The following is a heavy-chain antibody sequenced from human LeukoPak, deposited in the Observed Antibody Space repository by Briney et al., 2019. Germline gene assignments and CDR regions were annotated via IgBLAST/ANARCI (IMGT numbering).Heavy chain of an antibody. D-gene: IGHD2-15*01. CDR2: IYYSGST. V-gene: IGHV4-39*01. CDR3: ARLYCSGGSCYSGLGSADY. Sequence: SETLPLTCTVSGASISSSSNYWGWIRQPPGKGLEWIGSIYYSGSTYYNPSLKSRVTISVDTSKNQFSLKLSSVTAADTAMYYCARLYCSGGSCYSGLGSADYWGQGTLVTVSS. CDR1: GASISSSSNY. J-gene: IGHJ4*02.